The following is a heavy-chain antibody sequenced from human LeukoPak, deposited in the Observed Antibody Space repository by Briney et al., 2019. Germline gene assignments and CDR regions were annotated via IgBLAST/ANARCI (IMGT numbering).Heavy chain of an antibody. D-gene: IGHD4-23*01. Sequence: SETLSLTCTASGGSITGTNYYWGWNRQPPGRGLEWIGSIYCSGSTYYNPSLESRGSISVDTSKNQFSLKVPSVTAAYAAVYYCARETVAEHAFDVWGQGTMVTVSS. CDR3: ARETVAEHAFDV. CDR2: IYCSGST. V-gene: IGHV4-39*07. J-gene: IGHJ3*01. CDR1: GGSITGTNYY.